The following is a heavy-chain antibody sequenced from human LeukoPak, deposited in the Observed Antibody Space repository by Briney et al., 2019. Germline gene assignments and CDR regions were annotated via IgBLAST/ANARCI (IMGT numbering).Heavy chain of an antibody. D-gene: IGHD6-25*01. V-gene: IGHV3-48*02. CDR3: TRVGGLRHFQL. J-gene: IGHJ1*01. Sequence: TGVPLRLSCGASVFTLSSYGMHWVRQAPGKALEWVSYISSSSSTIQYADSVKSRFTITRDNAQNSLYLQMNSLRDEDTAVYYYTRVGGLRHFQLWGQGALVTVSS. CDR1: VFTLSSYG. CDR2: ISSSSSTI.